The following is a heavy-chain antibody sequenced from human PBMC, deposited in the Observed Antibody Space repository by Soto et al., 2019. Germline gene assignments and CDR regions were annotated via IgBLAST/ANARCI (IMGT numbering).Heavy chain of an antibody. CDR3: ARDGGRLWTPWVPAFDI. D-gene: IGHD3-16*01. Sequence: PGGSLRLSCAASGFTFSSYGMHWVRQAPGKGLEWVAVISYDGSNKYYADSVKGRFTISRDNSKNTLYLQMNSLRAEDTAVYYCARDGGRLWTPWVPAFDIWGQGTMVTVSS. CDR2: ISYDGSNK. J-gene: IGHJ3*02. CDR1: GFTFSSYG. V-gene: IGHV3-30*03.